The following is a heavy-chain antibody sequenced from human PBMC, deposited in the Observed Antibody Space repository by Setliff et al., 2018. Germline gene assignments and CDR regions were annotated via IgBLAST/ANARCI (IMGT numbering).Heavy chain of an antibody. D-gene: IGHD3-22*01. Sequence: PGESLKISCKGSGYSFTTYWIGWVRQMPGKGLEWMGIIYPGDSDTRYSPSFQGQVTMSADKSINTAYLQWSSLKASDTAMYYCARQYPYYHDSSGYFSPLDDGFDVWGQGTMVTVSS. V-gene: IGHV5-51*01. CDR2: IYPGDSDT. CDR3: ARQYPYYHDSSGYFSPLDDGFDV. CDR1: GYSFTTYW. J-gene: IGHJ3*01.